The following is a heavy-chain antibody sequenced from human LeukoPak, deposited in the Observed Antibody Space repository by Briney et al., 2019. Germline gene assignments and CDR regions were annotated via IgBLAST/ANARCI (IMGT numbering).Heavy chain of an antibody. V-gene: IGHV3-7*04. D-gene: IGHD2-15*01. J-gene: IGHJ4*02. CDR2: IKQDGSQK. CDR3: ARDAKYSYGPPFDY. Sequence: GGSLRLSCAASGFTFSSYWMTWVRRAPGKGLECVANIKQDGSQKYYVDSVKGRFTISRDNAKNSLYLQMNSLRADDTAVYYCARDAKYSYGPPFDYWGQGTLVTVSS. CDR1: GFTFSSYW.